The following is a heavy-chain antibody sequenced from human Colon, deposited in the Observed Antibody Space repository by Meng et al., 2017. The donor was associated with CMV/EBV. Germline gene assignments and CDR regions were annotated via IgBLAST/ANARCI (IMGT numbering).Heavy chain of an antibody. CDR1: GFNFRDFA. J-gene: IGHJ6*02. Sequence: GESLKISCSASGFNFRDFALTWVRPAPGKGLEWVSAITGSGSSKYYADSVKGRFTISRDNSNNKIHLQMSSLRAEDTALYYCAKSTYDDFWSGHGLDVWGQGTAVTVSS. V-gene: IGHV3-23*01. CDR3: AKSTYDDFWSGHGLDV. CDR2: ITGSGSSK. D-gene: IGHD3-3*01.